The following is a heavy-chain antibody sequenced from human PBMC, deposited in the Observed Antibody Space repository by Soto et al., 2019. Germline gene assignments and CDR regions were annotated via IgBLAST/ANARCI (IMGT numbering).Heavy chain of an antibody. J-gene: IGHJ6*02. CDR1: GYTFTDYY. CDR3: ARDRVGATTSSYYYYYYGLDV. CDR2: INPSSGDT. V-gene: IGHV1-2*04. Sequence: QVQLVQSGAEVRKPGASVKVSCKASGYTFTDYYLHWVRQAPGQGLEWMGWINPSSGDTNYAQKFQGWGTMTRDTSISTAYMEVSRLKFDDTAVYYCARDRVGATTSSYYYYYYGLDVWGQGATVTVSS. D-gene: IGHD1-26*01.